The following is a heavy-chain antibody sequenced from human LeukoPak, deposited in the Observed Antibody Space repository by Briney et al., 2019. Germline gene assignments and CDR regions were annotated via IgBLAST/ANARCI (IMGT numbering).Heavy chain of an antibody. Sequence: GGSLRLSCAASGFTFSSYAMSWVRQAPGKGREWVSGISGSGGNTYYADSVKGRFTISRDNSKNTLYVQVNSLGTEDTAGYYCAKGSYYDSSGSFYFDYWGQGTLVTVSS. V-gene: IGHV3-23*01. D-gene: IGHD3-22*01. CDR3: AKGSYYDSSGSFYFDY. CDR1: GFTFSSYA. CDR2: ISGSGGNT. J-gene: IGHJ4*02.